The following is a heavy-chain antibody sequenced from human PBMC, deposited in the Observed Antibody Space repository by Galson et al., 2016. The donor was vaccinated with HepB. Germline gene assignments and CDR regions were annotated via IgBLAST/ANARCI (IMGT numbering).Heavy chain of an antibody. CDR3: GKVEDGYNRHYYYGMAV. CDR2: IIPIFGTA. Sequence: SVKVSCEASGGTFNSYALSWVRQAPGQGLEWMGEIIPIFGTANYAQRFQGRVTITADETTSTAYMELSSLRSEDTAVYYCGKVEDGYNRHYYYGMAVWGQGITVTVSS. J-gene: IGHJ6*02. CDR1: GGTFNSYA. V-gene: IGHV1-69*13. D-gene: IGHD5-24*01.